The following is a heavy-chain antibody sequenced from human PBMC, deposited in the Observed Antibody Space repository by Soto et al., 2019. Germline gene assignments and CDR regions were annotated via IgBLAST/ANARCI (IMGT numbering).Heavy chain of an antibody. V-gene: IGHV3-20*01. CDR3: ARYYYGSGSYPGYYYYYYMDV. CDR1: GFTFDDYG. CDR2: INWNGGST. J-gene: IGHJ6*03. Sequence: EVQLVESGGGVVRPGGSLRLSCAASGFTFDDYGMSWVRQAPGKGLEWVSGINWNGGSTGYADSVKGRFTISRDNAKNSLYLQMNSLRAEDTALYHCARYYYGSGSYPGYYYYYYMDVWGKGTTVTVSS. D-gene: IGHD3-10*01.